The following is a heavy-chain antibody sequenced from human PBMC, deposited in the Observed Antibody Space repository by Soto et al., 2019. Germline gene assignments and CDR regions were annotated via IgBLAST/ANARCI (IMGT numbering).Heavy chain of an antibody. CDR1: GFTFSSYG. Sequence: GGSLRLSCAASGFTFSSYGMHWVRQAPGKGLEWVAVIWYDGSNKYYADSVKGRFTISRDNSKNTLYLQMNSLRAEDTAVYYCARDSGFGELLYYFDYWGQGTLVTVSS. CDR2: IWYDGSNK. V-gene: IGHV3-33*01. CDR3: ARDSGFGELLYYFDY. J-gene: IGHJ4*02. D-gene: IGHD3-10*01.